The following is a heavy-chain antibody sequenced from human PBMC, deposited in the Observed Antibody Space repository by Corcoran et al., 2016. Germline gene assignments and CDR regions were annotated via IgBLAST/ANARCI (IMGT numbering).Heavy chain of an antibody. D-gene: IGHD3-22*01. CDR1: GYTFTSYG. J-gene: IGHJ5*02. CDR2: ISAYNGNT. CDR3: ARDGPYYYDSSGYYDGNWFDP. Sequence: QVQLVQSGAEVKKPGASVKVSCKASGYTFTSYGISWVRQAPGQGLEWMGWISAYNGNTNYAQKLQGRVTKTTDTSTSTAYMELRSLRSDDTAVYYCARDGPYYYDSSGYYDGNWFDPWGQGTLVTVSS. V-gene: IGHV1-18*01.